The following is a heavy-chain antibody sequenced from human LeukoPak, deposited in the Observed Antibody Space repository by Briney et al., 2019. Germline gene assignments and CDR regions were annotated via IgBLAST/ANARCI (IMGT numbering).Heavy chain of an antibody. CDR2: ISSTSNHI. Sequence: GGSLRLSCTASGFTFSSYTMNWVRQAPGEGLEWVESISSTSNHINYVDSVKGRFTVSRDNADFSLFLHMDSLRTEDSGIYYCARPSAVAGSPYYYAYMDVWGKGTTVTVSS. CDR3: ARPSAVAGSPYYYAYMDV. D-gene: IGHD6-19*01. V-gene: IGHV3-21*04. J-gene: IGHJ6*03. CDR1: GFTFSSYT.